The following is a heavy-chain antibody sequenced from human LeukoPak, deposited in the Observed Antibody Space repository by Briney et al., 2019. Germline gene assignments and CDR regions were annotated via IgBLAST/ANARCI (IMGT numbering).Heavy chain of an antibody. J-gene: IGHJ5*02. CDR2: IQPDGSEQ. CDR3: ASQSYARFDP. CDR1: GSTFSSNW. Sequence: GGSLRLSCAASGSTFSSNWMSWVRQAPGKGLEWVGNIQPDGSEQYPVDSVKGRFTISRDNARNSLFLQMNSLRVEDTAVYYCASQSYARFDPWGQGTLVTVSS. D-gene: IGHD3-16*01. V-gene: IGHV3-7*01.